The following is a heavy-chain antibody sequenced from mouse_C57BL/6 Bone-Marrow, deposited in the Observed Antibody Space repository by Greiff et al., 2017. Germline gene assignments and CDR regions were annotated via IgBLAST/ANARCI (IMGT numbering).Heavy chain of an antibody. CDR3: ARSVYDGYYFFDY. D-gene: IGHD2-3*01. CDR2: IYPGGGYT. CDR1: GYTFTNYW. V-gene: IGHV1-63*01. J-gene: IGHJ2*01. Sequence: VQLQQSGAELVRPGTSVKMSCKASGYTFTNYWIGWAKQRPGHGLEWIGDIYPGGGYTNYNEKFKGKATLTADKSSSTAYMQFSSLTSEDSAIYYCARSVYDGYYFFDYWGQGTTLTVSS.